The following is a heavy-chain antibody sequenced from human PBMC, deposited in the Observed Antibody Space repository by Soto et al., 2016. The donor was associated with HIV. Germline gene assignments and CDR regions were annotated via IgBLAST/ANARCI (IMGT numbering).Heavy chain of an antibody. CDR1: GFTFNSYS. CDR3: ARDARFGWYQLLIFPXFDY. V-gene: IGHV3-48*04. CDR2: ISSNGRAK. Sequence: EVQLVESGGGLVQPGGSLRLSCTASGFTFNSYSMNWVRQAPGKGLEWVSYISSNGRAKYDADSVKGRFTISRDNAKNSLYLQMSSLRADDTAVYYCARDARFGWYQLLIFPXFDYWGQRNPGHRLL. D-gene: IGHD2-2*01. J-gene: IGHJ4*01.